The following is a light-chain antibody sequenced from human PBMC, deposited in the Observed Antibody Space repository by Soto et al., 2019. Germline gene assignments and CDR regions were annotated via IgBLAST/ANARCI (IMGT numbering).Light chain of an antibody. CDR3: QKYNSVPL. CDR2: AAS. CDR1: QGISNY. J-gene: IGKJ3*01. Sequence: DIQMTQSPSSLSASVGDRVTITCRASQGISNYIAWYQQKPGKAPKLLIYAASTLQSGVPSRFIGSGSGTDFTLNISSLPPADVATYSCQKYNSVPLFGPGTKVYIK. V-gene: IGKV1-27*01.